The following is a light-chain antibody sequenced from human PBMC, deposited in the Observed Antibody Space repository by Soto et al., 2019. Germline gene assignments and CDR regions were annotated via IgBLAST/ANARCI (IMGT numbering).Light chain of an antibody. CDR2: AAS. CDR3: QQYGSRGFT. CDR1: QSISSY. J-gene: IGKJ3*01. V-gene: IGKV1-39*01. Sequence: DIQMTQSPSSLSASVGDRVTITCRASQSISSYLYWYQQKPGKAPKLLIYAASSLQSGVPSRFSGSGSGTDFTLTISSLQPEDFATYYCQQYGSRGFTFGPGTKVDIK.